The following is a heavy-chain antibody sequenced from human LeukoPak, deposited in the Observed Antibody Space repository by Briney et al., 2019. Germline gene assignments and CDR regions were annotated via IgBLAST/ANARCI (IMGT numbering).Heavy chain of an antibody. CDR1: GGSISSYY. CDR3: ARGPTRAMIVVVKKDAFDI. D-gene: IGHD3-22*01. J-gene: IGHJ3*02. CDR2: INHSGST. Sequence: PSETLSLTCTVSGGSISSYYWSWIRQPPGKGLEWIGEINHSGSTNYNPSLKSRVTISVDTSKNQFSLKLSSVTAADTAVYYCARGPTRAMIVVVKKDAFDIWGQGTMVTVSS. V-gene: IGHV4-34*01.